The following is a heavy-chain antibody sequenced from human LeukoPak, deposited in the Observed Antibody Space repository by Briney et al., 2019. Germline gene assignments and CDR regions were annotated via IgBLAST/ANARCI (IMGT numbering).Heavy chain of an antibody. J-gene: IGHJ6*04. D-gene: IGHD3/OR15-3a*01. CDR1: GFSFSSYN. CDR2: ISSSGSTV. CDR3: ARALDSALDV. Sequence: GGSLRLSCVGSGFSFSSYNMNWVRQAPGKGLVWVSYISSSGSTVYYADSVRGRFTISRDNARNSLYLQMAGLAAEDTAVYYCARALDSALDVWGNGTTVTVSS. V-gene: IGHV3-48*01.